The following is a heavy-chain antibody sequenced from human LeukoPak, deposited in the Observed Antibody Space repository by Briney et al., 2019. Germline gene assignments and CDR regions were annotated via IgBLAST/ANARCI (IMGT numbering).Heavy chain of an antibody. CDR3: ARLGSSAAGTNYFDY. CDR1: GFTFSSYA. V-gene: IGHV3-23*01. D-gene: IGHD6-13*01. CDR2: ISGSGGST. Sequence: GGSLRLSCAASGFTFSSYAMSWVRQAPGKGLEWVSAISGSGGSTYYADSVKGRFTISRDNSKNTPYLQMSSLRAEDTAVYYCARLGSSAAGTNYFDYWGQGTLVTVSS. J-gene: IGHJ4*02.